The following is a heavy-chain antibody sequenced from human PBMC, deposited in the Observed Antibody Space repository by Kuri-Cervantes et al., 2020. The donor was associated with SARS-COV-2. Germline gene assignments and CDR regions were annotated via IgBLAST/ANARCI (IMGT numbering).Heavy chain of an antibody. CDR1: GYTFTSYG. CDR3: ARGGNYDFWSGSPPPYYMDV. J-gene: IGHJ6*03. Sequence: ASVKVSCKASGYTFTSYGISWVRQAPGQGPEWMGWISAYNGNTNYAQKLQGRVTMTTDTSTSTAYMELRSLRSDDTAVYYCARGGNYDFWSGSPPPYYMDVWGKGTTVTVSS. D-gene: IGHD3-3*01. V-gene: IGHV1-18*01. CDR2: ISAYNGNT.